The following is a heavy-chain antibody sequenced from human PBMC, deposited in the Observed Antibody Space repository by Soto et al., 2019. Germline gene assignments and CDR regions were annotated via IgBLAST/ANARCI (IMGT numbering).Heavy chain of an antibody. V-gene: IGHV3-21*01. Sequence: EVQLVESGGGLVKPGGSLRLSCAASGFTFSSYSMNWVRQAPGKGLEWVSSISSSSSYIYYADSVKGRFTISRDNAKNSRDLQMSSLRAEDTAVYYCATGEYYYDSSGYYYCWGQGSLVTVSS. J-gene: IGHJ4*02. CDR2: ISSSSSYI. CDR3: ATGEYYYDSSGYYYC. D-gene: IGHD3-22*01. CDR1: GFTFSSYS.